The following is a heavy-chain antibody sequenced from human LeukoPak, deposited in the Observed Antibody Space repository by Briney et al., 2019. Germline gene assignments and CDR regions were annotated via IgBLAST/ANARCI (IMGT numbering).Heavy chain of an antibody. J-gene: IGHJ4*02. D-gene: IGHD5-12*01. V-gene: IGHV6-1*01. Sequence: SQTLSLTCAISGDSVSSNSVVWNWIRQSPSRGLEWLGRTYYRSKWYKDYAVSVKSRITINPDTSKNQFSLQLNSVTPEDTAVYYCARVTARLIDYWGQGTLVTVSS. CDR2: TYYRSKWYK. CDR3: ARVTARLIDY. CDR1: GDSVSSNSVV.